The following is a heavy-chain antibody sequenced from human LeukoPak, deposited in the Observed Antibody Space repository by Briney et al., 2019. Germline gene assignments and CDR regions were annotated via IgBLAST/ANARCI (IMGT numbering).Heavy chain of an antibody. CDR1: GGSISGGGYY. D-gene: IGHD3-10*01. CDR2: IYASGST. CDR3: ARGWSLDY. V-gene: IGHV4-61*02. Sequence: TSSQTLSLTCTVSGGSISGGGYYWSWFRQPAGKGLEWIGRIYASGSTGYNPSLKGRVTISVDTSKNQFSLKLSSGTAADTAVYYCARGWSLDYWGQGTLVTVSS. J-gene: IGHJ4*02.